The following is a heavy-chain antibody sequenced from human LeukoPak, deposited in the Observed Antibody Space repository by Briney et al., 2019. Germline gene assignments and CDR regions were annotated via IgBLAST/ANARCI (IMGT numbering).Heavy chain of an antibody. CDR1: GYTFTSYG. Sequence: GASVKVSCKASGYTFTSYGISWVRQAPGQGLEWMGWISAYNGNTNYAQKLQSRVTMTTDTSTSTAYMELRSLRSDDTAVYYCARDAYSSSSGVCFDYWGQGTLVTVSS. CDR2: ISAYNGNT. V-gene: IGHV1-18*01. J-gene: IGHJ4*02. CDR3: ARDAYSSSSGVCFDY. D-gene: IGHD6-6*01.